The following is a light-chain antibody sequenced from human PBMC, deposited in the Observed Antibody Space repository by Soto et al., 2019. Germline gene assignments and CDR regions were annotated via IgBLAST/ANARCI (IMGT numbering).Light chain of an antibody. V-gene: IGKV1-6*01. Sequence: AIQMTQSPSSLSASVGDRVTITCRASQGIRDELGWYQQKAGKAPNLLISAASRLQSGVPSRFSGRGSGTDFTLTISSLQPEDFATYYCLLDYDYPRTFGKGTKVDIK. J-gene: IGKJ1*01. CDR3: LLDYDYPRT. CDR1: QGIRDE. CDR2: AAS.